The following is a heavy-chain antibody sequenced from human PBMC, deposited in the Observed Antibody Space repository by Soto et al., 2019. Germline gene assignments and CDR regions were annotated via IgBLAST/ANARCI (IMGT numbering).Heavy chain of an antibody. Sequence: GGSLRLSCAAPGFTFGSYSMNWVRQAPGKGLEWVSFILSSSGVIYYADSVKGRFTISRDNAKNSLYLQMNSLRAEDTAVYYGTRDFLAPPVSTAMPYLKDVSGKGTSVTGSA. V-gene: IGHV3-48*01. CDR1: GFTFGSYS. J-gene: IGHJ6*04. CDR3: TRDFLAPPVSTAMPYLKDV. D-gene: IGHD2-2*01. CDR2: ILSSSGVI.